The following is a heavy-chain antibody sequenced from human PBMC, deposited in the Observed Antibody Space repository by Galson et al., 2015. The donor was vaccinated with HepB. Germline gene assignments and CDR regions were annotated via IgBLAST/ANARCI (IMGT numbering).Heavy chain of an antibody. CDR3: ARDGGDYYDTSGSYYPKNTFDF. J-gene: IGHJ3*01. CDR2: IKQDGSEK. D-gene: IGHD3-22*01. Sequence: SLRLSCAASGFAFRKYWMTWVRQAPGMGLEWVANIKQDGSEKYYVDSVEGRFTISRDNAGNSLFLQLSGLRAEDTAIYYCARDGGDYYDTSGSYYPKNTFDFWGPGTTVTVSS. V-gene: IGHV3-7*01. CDR1: GFAFRKYW.